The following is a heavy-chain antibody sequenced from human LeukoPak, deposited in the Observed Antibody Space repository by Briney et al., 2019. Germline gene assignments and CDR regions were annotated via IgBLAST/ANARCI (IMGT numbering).Heavy chain of an antibody. CDR1: GFRFSDYG. CDR3: AKDAAAVTGRRAGFDY. J-gene: IGHJ4*02. V-gene: IGHV3-30*02. D-gene: IGHD6-19*01. Sequence: GGSLRLSCAASGFRFSDYGMHWVRQAPGKGPEWVAYTQYDGIVEIHADSVKGRFTISRDNSKNTLSLQMNNLRDEDTAVYYCAKDAAAVTGRRAGFDYWGQGTLVTVSS. CDR2: TQYDGIVE.